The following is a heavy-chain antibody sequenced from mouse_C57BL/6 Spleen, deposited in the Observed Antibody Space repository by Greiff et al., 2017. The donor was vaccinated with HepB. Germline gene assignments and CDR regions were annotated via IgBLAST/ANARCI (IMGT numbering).Heavy chain of an antibody. CDR2: ISDGGSYT. J-gene: IGHJ4*01. Sequence: EVHLVESGGGLVKPGGSLKLSCAASGFTFSSYAMSWVRQTPEKRLEWVATISDGGSYTYYPDNVKGRFTISRDNAKNNLYLQMSHLKSEDTAMYYCARDYYDYDGGYYAMDYWGQGTSVTVSS. CDR3: ARDYYDYDGGYYAMDY. D-gene: IGHD2-4*01. CDR1: GFTFSSYA. V-gene: IGHV5-4*01.